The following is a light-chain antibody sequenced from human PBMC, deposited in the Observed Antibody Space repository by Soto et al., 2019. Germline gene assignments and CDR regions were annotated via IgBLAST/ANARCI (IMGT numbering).Light chain of an antibody. CDR3: QQYNNWWT. V-gene: IGKV3-20*01. Sequence: EVVLTQSPGTLSLSPGERATLSCRASQGVASNYLAWYQQKLGQAPRLLIYSTSIRAAGIPDRFSVSGSGTDFTLTISSLQSEDFAVYYCQQYNNWWTFGQGTKVDI. J-gene: IGKJ1*01. CDR2: STS. CDR1: QGVASNY.